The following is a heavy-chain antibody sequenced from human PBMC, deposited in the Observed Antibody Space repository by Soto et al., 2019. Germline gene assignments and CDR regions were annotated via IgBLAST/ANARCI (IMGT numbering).Heavy chain of an antibody. J-gene: IGHJ5*02. V-gene: IGHV1-8*01. CDR3: ARGSGFEAQSLYFGHNWFDP. CDR1: GYTFTSYD. D-gene: IGHD3-10*01. CDR2: MNPNSGNT. Sequence: ASVKVSCKASGYTFTSYDINWVRQATGQGLEWMGWMNPNSGNTGYAQKFQGRVTMTRNTSISTAYMELSSLRSEDTAVYYCARGSGFEAQSLYFGHNWFDPWGQGTLVTVSS.